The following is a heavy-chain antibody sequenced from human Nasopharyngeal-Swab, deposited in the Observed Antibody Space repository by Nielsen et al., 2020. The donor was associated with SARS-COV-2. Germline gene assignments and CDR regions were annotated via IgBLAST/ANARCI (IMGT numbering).Heavy chain of an antibody. CDR3: ARGLGLIRDY. CDR1: GFTFSSYS. CDR2: ISSSSSYI. D-gene: IGHD3/OR15-3a*01. V-gene: IGHV3-21*01. Sequence: GESLKISRAASGFTFSSYSMNWVRQAPGKGLEWVSSISSSSSYIYYADSVKGRFTISRDNAKNSLYLQMNSLRAEDTAVYYCARGLGLIRDYWGQGTLVTVSS. J-gene: IGHJ4*02.